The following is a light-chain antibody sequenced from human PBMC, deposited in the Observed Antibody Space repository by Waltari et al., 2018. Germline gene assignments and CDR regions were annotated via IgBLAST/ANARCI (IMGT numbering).Light chain of an antibody. Sequence: QSVPTQPPSASGTPGQRVTISCSGSSSNIGRRYVYWYQQVPGTAPKLLIYLTNQRPSGVPDRFAGSKSGTSASLAISGLRSDDEADYYCTAWDDSLNAWVFGGGTQLTV. J-gene: IGLJ3*02. CDR1: SSNIGRRY. CDR2: LTN. CDR3: TAWDDSLNAWV. V-gene: IGLV1-47*01.